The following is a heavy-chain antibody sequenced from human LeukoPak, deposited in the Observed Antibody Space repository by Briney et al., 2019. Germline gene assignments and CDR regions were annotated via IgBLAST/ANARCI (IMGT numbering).Heavy chain of an antibody. CDR1: GFTFSSYW. V-gene: IGHV3-21*01. Sequence: GGSLRLSCAASGFTFSSYWMSWVRQAPGKGLEWVSSISSSSSYIYYADSVKGRFTISRDNAKNSLYLQMNSLRAEDTAVYYCAREPSGTLDYWGQGTLVTVSS. CDR2: ISSSSSYI. J-gene: IGHJ4*02. D-gene: IGHD1-26*01. CDR3: AREPSGTLDY.